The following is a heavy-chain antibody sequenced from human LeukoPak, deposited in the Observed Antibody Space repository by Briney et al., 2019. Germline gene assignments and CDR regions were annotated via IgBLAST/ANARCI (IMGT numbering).Heavy chain of an antibody. CDR1: VFSFNESY. V-gene: IGHV3-11*01. Sequence: GGSLRLSCAASVFSFNESYITWIRQAPGKGREWVAYISGRSYSMYYADSVKGRFNISRDNSFNSLYLRMSSLRADDTDVYYCVRGKRRFDYWGQGTLVTVSS. CDR3: VRGKRRFDY. CDR2: ISGRSYSM. J-gene: IGHJ4*02.